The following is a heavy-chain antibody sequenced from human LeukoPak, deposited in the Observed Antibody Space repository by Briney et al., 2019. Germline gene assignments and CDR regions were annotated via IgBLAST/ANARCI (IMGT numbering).Heavy chain of an antibody. Sequence: SETLSLTCTVSGGSISSGSYYWSWIRQPAGKGLEWIGRIYTSGSTNYNPSLKSRVTISVDTSKNQFSLKLSSVTAADTAVYYCARAFDFWSGYIDYWGQGTLVTVSS. D-gene: IGHD3-3*01. CDR3: ARAFDFWSGYIDY. CDR2: IYTSGST. CDR1: GGSISSGSYY. V-gene: IGHV4-61*02. J-gene: IGHJ4*02.